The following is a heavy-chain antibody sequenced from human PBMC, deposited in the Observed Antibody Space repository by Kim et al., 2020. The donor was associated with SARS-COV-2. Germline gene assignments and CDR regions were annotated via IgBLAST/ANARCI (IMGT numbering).Heavy chain of an antibody. Sequence: ASVKVSCKASGYTFTSYGISWVRQAPGQGLEWMGWISAYNGNTNYAQKLQGRVTMTTDTSTSTAYMELRSLRSDDTAVYYCAREGSYGGNFYWYFDLWGRGTLVTVSS. J-gene: IGHJ2*01. V-gene: IGHV1-18*04. CDR1: GYTFTSYG. D-gene: IGHD2-21*02. CDR3: AREGSYGGNFYWYFDL. CDR2: ISAYNGNT.